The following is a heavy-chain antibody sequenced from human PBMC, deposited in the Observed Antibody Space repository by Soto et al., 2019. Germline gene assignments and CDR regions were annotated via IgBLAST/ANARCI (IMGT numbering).Heavy chain of an antibody. J-gene: IGHJ5*02. CDR3: ARRGGYGSENWFDP. D-gene: IGHD3-10*01. CDR1: GGSISSSSYY. CDR2: IYYSGST. V-gene: IGHV4-39*01. Sequence: QLQLQESGPGLVKPSETLSLTCTVSGGSISSSSYYWGWIRQPPGKGLEWIGSIYYSGSTYYNPSLKSRVTISVDTSKNQFSLKLSSVTAADTAVYYCARRGGYGSENWFDPWGQGTLVTVSS.